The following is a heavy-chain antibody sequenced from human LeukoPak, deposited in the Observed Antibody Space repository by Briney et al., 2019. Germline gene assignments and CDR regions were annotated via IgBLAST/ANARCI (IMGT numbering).Heavy chain of an antibody. CDR2: ISASGDFR. CDR3: ARTEGAGPGGHFDS. J-gene: IGHJ4*02. CDR1: GFSFNDEY. D-gene: IGHD3-10*01. V-gene: IGHV3-11*01. Sequence: GGSLRLSCAASGFSFNDEYMSWIRQAPGQGLQWIAYISASGDFRRSTDSVKGQFTISRDNAKRLLYLQMDSLGEEDTAVYYCARTEGAGPGGHFDSWGQGVLVIVSS.